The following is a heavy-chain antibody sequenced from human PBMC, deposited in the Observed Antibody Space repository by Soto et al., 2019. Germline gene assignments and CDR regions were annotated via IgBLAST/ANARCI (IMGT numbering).Heavy chain of an antibody. CDR1: GFTFTGYY. CDR3: GKGDQYWTTVDC. V-gene: IGHV1-2*02. Sequence: ASVKFSCKASGFTFTGYYIHWVRQAPGQGLEWMGWIKSNGGDPNYADSVKGRFTISRDNSKDTLHLQMSSLTVEDTAVYYCGKGDQYWTTVDCWGQGSLVTVSS. J-gene: IGHJ4*02. D-gene: IGHD4-17*01. CDR2: IKSNGGDP.